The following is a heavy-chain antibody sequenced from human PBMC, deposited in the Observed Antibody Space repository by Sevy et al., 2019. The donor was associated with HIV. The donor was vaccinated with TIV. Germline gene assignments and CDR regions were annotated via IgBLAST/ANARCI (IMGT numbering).Heavy chain of an antibody. V-gene: IGHV1-69*13. CDR3: ARDWSGDYYYYYYMDV. J-gene: IGHJ6*03. CDR1: GGTFSSYA. Sequence: ASVKVSCKASGGTFSSYAISWVRQAPGQGLEWMGRIIPIFGTANYAQKFQGRVTIIADESTSTAYMELSSLRSEDTAVYYCARDWSGDYYYYYYMDVWGKGTTVTVSS. D-gene: IGHD3-3*01. CDR2: IIPIFGTA.